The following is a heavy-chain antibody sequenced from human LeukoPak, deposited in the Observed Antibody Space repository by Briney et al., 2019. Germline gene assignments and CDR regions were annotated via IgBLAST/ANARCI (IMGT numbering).Heavy chain of an antibody. V-gene: IGHV3-30*02. J-gene: IGHJ4*02. Sequence: GGSLRLSCAASGFTFNHYGLHWVRQAPGKGLEWVAFIRYDGSNKYYADSVKGRFTISRDNSKDTLYLQMNSLRAEDTAVYYCACLSYINNGIFYYFDYWGQGTLVTVSS. D-gene: IGHD2-21*01. CDR3: ACLSYINNGIFYYFDY. CDR2: IRYDGSNK. CDR1: GFTFNHYG.